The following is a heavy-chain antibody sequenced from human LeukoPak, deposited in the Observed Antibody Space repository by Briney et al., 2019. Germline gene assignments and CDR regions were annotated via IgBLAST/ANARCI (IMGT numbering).Heavy chain of an antibody. V-gene: IGHV4-39*01. CDR3: ASPYYGSGSYNWFDP. CDR1: GGSISSSSYY. CDR2: IYYSGST. Sequence: PSETLSLTCTVSGGSISSSSYYWGWIRQPPGKGLEWIGSIYYSGSTYYNPSLKSRVTISVDTSKNQFSLKLSSVTAADTAVYYCASPYYGSGSYNWFDPWAREPWSPSPQ. D-gene: IGHD3-10*01. J-gene: IGHJ5*02.